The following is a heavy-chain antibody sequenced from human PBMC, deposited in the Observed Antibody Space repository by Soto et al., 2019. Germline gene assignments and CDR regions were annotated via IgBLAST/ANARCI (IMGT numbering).Heavy chain of an antibody. CDR2: ISGSGGST. J-gene: IGHJ4*02. Sequence: GGSLRLSCAASGFTFSSYAMSWVRQAPGKGLEWVSAISGSGGSTYYADSVKGRFTISRDNSKNTLYLQMNSLRAEDTAVYYCAKVSRKGWNYDWAYFDYWGQGTLVTVSS. CDR1: GFTFSSYA. D-gene: IGHD1-7*01. V-gene: IGHV3-23*01. CDR3: AKVSRKGWNYDWAYFDY.